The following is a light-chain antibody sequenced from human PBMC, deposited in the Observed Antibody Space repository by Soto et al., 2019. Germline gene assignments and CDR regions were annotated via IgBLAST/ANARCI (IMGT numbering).Light chain of an antibody. CDR3: NSYTTSSTLV. J-gene: IGLJ1*01. V-gene: IGLV2-14*03. CDR2: DVS. Sequence: QSALTQPASVSGSPGQSITISCTGTSSDVGTYKYVSWYQQHPGKAPKLMIYDVSNRPSGVSNRFSGSKSGNTASLTISGLQAEDEADYYCNSYTTSSTLVFGTGTKVTV. CDR1: SSDVGTYKY.